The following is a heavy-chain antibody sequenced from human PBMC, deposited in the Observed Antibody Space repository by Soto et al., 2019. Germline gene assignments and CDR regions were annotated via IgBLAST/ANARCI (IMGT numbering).Heavy chain of an antibody. D-gene: IGHD1-26*01. Sequence: GGSLRLSCAASGFTFSDYYMSWIRQAPGKGLEWVSYISTTSSITYYADSVKGRFTISRDNTQNSAYLQMNSLRTEDTAVYFCAREIPSGSYYQDYWGLGTLVTVSS. CDR2: ISTTSSIT. V-gene: IGHV3-11*01. J-gene: IGHJ4*02. CDR1: GFTFSDYY. CDR3: AREIPSGSYYQDY.